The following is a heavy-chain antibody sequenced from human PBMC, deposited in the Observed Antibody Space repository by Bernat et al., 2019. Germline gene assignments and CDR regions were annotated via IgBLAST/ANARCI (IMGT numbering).Heavy chain of an antibody. Sequence: EVQLLESGGGLVQPGGSLRLSCAASGFTFSSYAMSWVRQAPGKGLEWVSAISGSGGSTYYADSVKGRFTISRDNSKNTLYLQMNSLRAEDTAVYYCAKVTAPGIAAAGTPYYFDYWGQGTLVTVSS. J-gene: IGHJ4*02. CDR2: ISGSGGST. D-gene: IGHD6-13*01. CDR1: GFTFSSYA. V-gene: IGHV3-23*01. CDR3: AKVTAPGIAAAGTPYYFDY.